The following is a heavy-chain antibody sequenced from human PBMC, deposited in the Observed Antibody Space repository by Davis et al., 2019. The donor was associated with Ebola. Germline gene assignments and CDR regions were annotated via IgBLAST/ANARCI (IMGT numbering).Heavy chain of an antibody. D-gene: IGHD6-19*01. CDR3: AKIAGIAVAPIDY. Sequence: GESLKISCAASGFTFSSYAMHWVRQAPGKGLEWVAVISYDGSNKYYADSVKGRFTISRDNSKNTLYLQMNSLRAEDTAVYYCAKIAGIAVAPIDYWGQGTLVTVSS. CDR1: GFTFSSYA. J-gene: IGHJ4*02. V-gene: IGHV3-30-3*02. CDR2: ISYDGSNK.